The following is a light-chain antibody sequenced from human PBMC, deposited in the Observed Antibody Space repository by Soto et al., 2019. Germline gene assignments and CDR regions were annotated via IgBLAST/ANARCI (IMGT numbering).Light chain of an antibody. V-gene: IGLV2-14*01. CDR3: SSSTSSNTLV. J-gene: IGLJ3*02. CDR2: GVS. CDR1: KNDIGSSDY. Sequence: ALTQPAYVSASPGQSITISCTGGKNDIGSSDYVSWYQQHPGKAPKLIIYGVSNRPSGTSDRFSGSKSGNTASLTISGLQSDDEADYYCSSSTSSNTLVFGGGTKVTVL.